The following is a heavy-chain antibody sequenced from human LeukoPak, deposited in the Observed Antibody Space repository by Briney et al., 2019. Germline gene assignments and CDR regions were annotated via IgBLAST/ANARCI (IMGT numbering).Heavy chain of an antibody. Sequence: SGGSLRLSCAPSGFTFCRSAMTSVRHAPGEGLEWVSVIGTPDGNTHYADSVWGRFTTSRDNSRSMLYLEMNSLRAEDTAVYYCAKYVPSTTTPTRYFDYWGQGTLVTVSS. D-gene: IGHD4-17*01. CDR3: AKYVPSTTTPTRYFDY. J-gene: IGHJ4*02. CDR1: GFTFCRSA. CDR2: IGTPDGNT. V-gene: IGHV3-23*01.